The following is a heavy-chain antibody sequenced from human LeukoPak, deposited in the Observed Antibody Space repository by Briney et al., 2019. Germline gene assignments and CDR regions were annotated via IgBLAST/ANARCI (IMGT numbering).Heavy chain of an antibody. CDR2: IYYSGST. Sequence: SETLSLTCTVSGGSISSSSYYWGWIRQPPGKGLEWIGSIYYSGSTYYNPSLKSRVTISVDTSKNQFSLKLSSVTAADTAVYYCARDDHSGSYYWGQGTLVTVSS. V-gene: IGHV4-39*02. J-gene: IGHJ4*02. CDR1: GGSISSSSYY. CDR3: ARDDHSGSYY. D-gene: IGHD1-26*01.